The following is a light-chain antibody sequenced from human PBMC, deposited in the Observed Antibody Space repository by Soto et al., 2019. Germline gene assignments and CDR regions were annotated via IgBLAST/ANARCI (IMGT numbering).Light chain of an antibody. CDR2: GAS. CDR3: QQYNNWPPT. CDR1: QSVSSN. V-gene: IGKV3-15*01. Sequence: EIVMTQSPATLSVSPGERATFSCRASQSVSSNLAWYQQKPGQAPRLLIYGASTRATGIPASFSGSGSGTEFTLTISSLQSEDFAVYYCQQYNNWPPTFGQGTKVDIK. J-gene: IGKJ1*01.